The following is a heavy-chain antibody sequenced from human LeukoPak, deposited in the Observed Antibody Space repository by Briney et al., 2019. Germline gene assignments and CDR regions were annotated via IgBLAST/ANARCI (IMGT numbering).Heavy chain of an antibody. D-gene: IGHD5-24*01. CDR3: GRVRMATILVDAFDL. V-gene: IGHV3-21*01. CDR1: GFTFSSYS. CDR2: ISSSSSYI. Sequence: GGSLRLSCAASGFTFSSYSMNWVRQAPGKGLEWVSSISSSSSYIYYADSVKGRFTISRDNAKNSLYLQMKSLRAEDTAVYYCGRVRMATILVDAFDLWGQGTMVTVSS. J-gene: IGHJ3*01.